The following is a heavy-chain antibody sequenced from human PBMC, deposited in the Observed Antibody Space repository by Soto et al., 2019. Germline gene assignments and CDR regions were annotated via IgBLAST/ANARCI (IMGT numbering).Heavy chain of an antibody. CDR1: GGTFSRYA. V-gene: IGHV1-69*13. D-gene: IGHD2-15*01. CDR2: IIPIVGTA. J-gene: IGHJ5*02. Sequence: ASVKVSCKASGGTFSRYAISWVRQAPGQGLEWVGGIIPIVGTANYAQKFQGRVTITADESTSTAYMELSSLRSEDTAVYYCATGGGYNWFDPWEQGTRVTVSS. CDR3: ATGGGYNWFDP.